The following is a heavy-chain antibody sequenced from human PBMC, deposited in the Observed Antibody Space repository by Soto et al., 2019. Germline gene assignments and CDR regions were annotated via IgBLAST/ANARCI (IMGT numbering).Heavy chain of an antibody. Sequence: GASVKVSCKASGFPFTSSAVQWVRQARGQRLEWIGWIVVGSGNTNYAQKFQERVTITRDMSTSTAYMELSSLRSEDTAVYYCAADPYDFWSGSIYGMDVWGQGTTVTVSS. D-gene: IGHD3-3*01. J-gene: IGHJ6*02. CDR3: AADPYDFWSGSIYGMDV. V-gene: IGHV1-58*01. CDR1: GFPFTSSA. CDR2: IVVGSGNT.